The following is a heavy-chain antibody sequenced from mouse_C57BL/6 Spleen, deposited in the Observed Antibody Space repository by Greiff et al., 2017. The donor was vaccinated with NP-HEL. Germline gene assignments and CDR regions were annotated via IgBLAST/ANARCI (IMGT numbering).Heavy chain of an antibody. Sequence: EVKVEESGPGLVKPSQSLSLTCSVTGYSITSGYYWNWIRQFPGNKLEWMGYISYDGSNNYNPSLKNRISITRDTSKNQFFLKLNSVTTEDTATYYCARVGTGDYDENFDYWGQGTTLTVSS. D-gene: IGHD2-4*01. CDR3: ARVGTGDYDENFDY. CDR1: GYSITSGYY. J-gene: IGHJ2*01. V-gene: IGHV3-6*01. CDR2: ISYDGSN.